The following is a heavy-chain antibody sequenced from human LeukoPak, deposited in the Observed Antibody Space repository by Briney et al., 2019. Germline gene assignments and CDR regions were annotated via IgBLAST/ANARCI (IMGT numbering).Heavy chain of an antibody. D-gene: IGHD2-21*01. CDR1: GGSVSSYY. J-gene: IGHJ4*02. V-gene: IGHV4-59*02. Sequence: SETLSLTCSVSGGSVSSYYWSWIRQPPGKGLEWVGYMYNSGTTYYSPSLKSRVTISVDTSKNQLSLKLSSVTAADTAVYYCARDQGHSYDYWGQGTLVTVSS. CDR2: MYNSGTT. CDR3: ARDQGHSYDY.